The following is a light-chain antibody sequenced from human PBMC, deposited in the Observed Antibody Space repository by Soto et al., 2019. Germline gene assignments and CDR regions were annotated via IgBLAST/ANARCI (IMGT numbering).Light chain of an antibody. CDR1: QSVSSSY. Sequence: EIVLTQSPGTLSLSPGERATLSCRASQSVSSSYLAWYQQKPGQAPRLLIYGASSRAAGIPDRFSGSGSVTDFTLTISRLEPEDFAVYYCQQYGYSLTFGQGTKV. J-gene: IGKJ1*01. CDR2: GAS. CDR3: QQYGYSLT. V-gene: IGKV3-20*01.